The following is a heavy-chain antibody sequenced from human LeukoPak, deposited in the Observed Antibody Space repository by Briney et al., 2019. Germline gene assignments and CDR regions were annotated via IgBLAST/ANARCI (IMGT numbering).Heavy chain of an antibody. J-gene: IGHJ3*02. CDR2: MNPNSGNT. Sequence: ASVKVSCKASGYTFTSYDINWVRQATGQGLEWMGWMNPNSGNTGYAQKFQGRVTITRNNSISTAYMELSSLRSEDTAVYYCARPSLHSGSYYYAFDIWGQGTMVTVSS. CDR3: ARPSLHSGSYYYAFDI. D-gene: IGHD1-26*01. CDR1: GYTFTSYD. V-gene: IGHV1-8*03.